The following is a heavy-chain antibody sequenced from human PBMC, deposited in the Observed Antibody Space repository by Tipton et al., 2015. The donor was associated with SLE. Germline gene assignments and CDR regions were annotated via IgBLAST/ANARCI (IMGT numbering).Heavy chain of an antibody. CDR2: IIPIFGTA. D-gene: IGHD7-27*01. V-gene: IGHV1-69*05. J-gene: IGHJ6*02. CDR3: ARGSGSGPGDYYAMDV. CDR1: GGTFSSYA. Sequence: QSGAEVKKPGSSVKVSCKASGGTFSSYAISWVRQAPGQGLEWMGGIIPIFGTANYAQKFQGRVTITTDESTSTAYMELSSLRSEDAAVYYCARGSGSGPGDYYAMDVWGQGTTVIVSS.